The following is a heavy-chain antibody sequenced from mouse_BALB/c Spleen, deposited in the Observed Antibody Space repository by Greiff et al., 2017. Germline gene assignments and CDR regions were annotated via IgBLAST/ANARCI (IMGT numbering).Heavy chain of an antibody. CDR1: GFTFSSYA. D-gene: IGHD1-1*01. V-gene: IGHV5-6-5*01. Sequence: EVKLVESGGGLVKPGGSLKLSCAASGFTFSSYAMSWVRQTPEKRLEWVASISSGGSTYYPDSVKGRFTISRDNARNILYLQMSSLRSEDTAMYYCARKEDYGSRRAMDYWGQGTSVTVSS. J-gene: IGHJ4*01. CDR3: ARKEDYGSRRAMDY. CDR2: ISSGGST.